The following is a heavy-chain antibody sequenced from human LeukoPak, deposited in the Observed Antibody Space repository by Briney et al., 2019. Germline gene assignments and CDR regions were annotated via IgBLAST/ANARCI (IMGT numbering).Heavy chain of an antibody. D-gene: IGHD3-22*01. CDR1: GFTFSSYG. J-gene: IGHJ4*02. CDR2: IWYDGSNK. CDR3: ARGYRQPYYYDSSGYYRGHRTLDSTPYFDY. V-gene: IGHV3-33*01. Sequence: GGSLRLSCAASGFTFSSYGMHWVRQAPGKGLEWVAVIWYDGSNKYYADSVKGRFTISRDNSKNTLYLQMNSLRAEDTAVYYCARGYRQPYYYDSSGYYRGHRTLDSTPYFDYWGQGTLVTVSS.